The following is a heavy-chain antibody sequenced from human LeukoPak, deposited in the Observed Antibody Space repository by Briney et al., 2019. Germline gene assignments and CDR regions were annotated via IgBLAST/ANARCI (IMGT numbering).Heavy chain of an antibody. Sequence: PGGSLRLSRAASGFTFSSYWMSWVRQAPGKGLEWVANIKQDGSEKYYVDSVKGRFTISRDNAKNSLYLQMNSLRAEDTAVYYCARWSRDYYDSSGYYSDYWGQGTLVTVSS. CDR3: ARWSRDYYDSSGYYSDY. J-gene: IGHJ4*02. V-gene: IGHV3-7*01. CDR1: GFTFSSYW. CDR2: IKQDGSEK. D-gene: IGHD3-22*01.